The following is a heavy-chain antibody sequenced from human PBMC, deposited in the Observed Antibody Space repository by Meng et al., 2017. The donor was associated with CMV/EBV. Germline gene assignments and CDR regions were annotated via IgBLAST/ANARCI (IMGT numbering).Heavy chain of an antibody. CDR3: ARGDYFDY. CDR2: ISYDGSNK. Sequence: QVERGGSGGGVVQPGRSLRLSCAASGFTFSSYAMHWVRQAPGKGLEWVAVISYDGSNKYYADSVKGRFTISRDNSKNTLYLQMNSLRAEDTAVYYCARGDYFDYWGQGTLVTVSS. V-gene: IGHV3-30-3*01. J-gene: IGHJ4*02. CDR1: GFTFSSYA.